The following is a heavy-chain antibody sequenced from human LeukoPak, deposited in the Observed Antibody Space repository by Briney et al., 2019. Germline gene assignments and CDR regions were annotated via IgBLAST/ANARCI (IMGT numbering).Heavy chain of an antibody. D-gene: IGHD3-10*01. J-gene: IGHJ3*02. CDR2: IYSGGST. Sequence: PGGSLRLSCAASGFTVSSNYMSWVRQAPGKGLEWVSVIYSGGSTYYADSVKGRFTISRDNSKNTLYLQMNSLRAEDTDVYYCAREGYYGSGSYSISYAFDIWGQGTMVTVSS. CDR1: GFTVSSNY. CDR3: AREGYYGSGSYSISYAFDI. V-gene: IGHV3-53*01.